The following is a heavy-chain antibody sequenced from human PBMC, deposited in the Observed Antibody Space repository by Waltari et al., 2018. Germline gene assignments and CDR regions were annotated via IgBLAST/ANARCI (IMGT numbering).Heavy chain of an antibody. CDR1: GFSFSNYV. J-gene: IGHJ4*02. CDR2: ISGDGAT. CDR3: ARLEAEQWLGDY. D-gene: IGHD6-19*01. V-gene: IGHV3-74*01. Sequence: EVQLVESGGGLVQPGESLTLSCAASGFSFSNYVMHWVRQAPGKGLVWVSRISGDGATYYADSVEGRFTVSRDNARNTVFLQLNSLRGDDTAVYYCARLEAEQWLGDYWGQGTLVTVAS.